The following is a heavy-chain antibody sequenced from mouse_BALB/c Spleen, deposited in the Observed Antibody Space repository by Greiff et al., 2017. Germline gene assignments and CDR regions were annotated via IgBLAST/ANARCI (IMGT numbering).Heavy chain of an antibody. CDR1: GFNIKDYY. Sequence: EVKLQQSGAELVRPGALVKLSCKASGFNIKDYYMHWVKQRPEQGLEWIGWIDPENGNTIYDPKFQGKASITADTSSNTAYLQLSSLTSEDTAVYYCAPRGAMDYWGQGTSVTVSS. V-gene: IGHV14-1*02. CDR3: APRGAMDY. CDR2: IDPENGNT. J-gene: IGHJ4*01.